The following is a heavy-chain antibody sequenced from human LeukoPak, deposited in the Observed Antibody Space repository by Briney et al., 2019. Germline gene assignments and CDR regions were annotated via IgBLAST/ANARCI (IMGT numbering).Heavy chain of an antibody. Sequence: GGSLRLSCAASGFTFSSYGMHWVRQAPGKGLEWVAVIWYDGSNKYYADSVKGRFTISRDNSKNTLYLQMNSLRAEDTAVYYCAKDQLTTIFGVAPDNWGQGTLVTVSS. D-gene: IGHD3-3*01. CDR1: GFTFSSYG. CDR3: AKDQLTTIFGVAPDN. CDR2: IWYDGSNK. V-gene: IGHV3-33*06. J-gene: IGHJ4*02.